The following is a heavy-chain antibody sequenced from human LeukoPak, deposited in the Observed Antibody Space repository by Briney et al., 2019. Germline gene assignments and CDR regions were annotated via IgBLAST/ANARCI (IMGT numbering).Heavy chain of an antibody. Sequence: GGSLRLSCAASGFTFSSYGMSWVRQAPGKGLEWVSAISGSGGSTYYADSVKGRFTISRDNSKNTLYLQMNSLRAEDTAVYYCAKVRVVFNWNYAYYFDNWGQGTLVTVSS. CDR1: GFTFSSYG. J-gene: IGHJ4*02. CDR3: AKVRVVFNWNYAYYFDN. V-gene: IGHV3-23*01. D-gene: IGHD1-7*01. CDR2: ISGSGGST.